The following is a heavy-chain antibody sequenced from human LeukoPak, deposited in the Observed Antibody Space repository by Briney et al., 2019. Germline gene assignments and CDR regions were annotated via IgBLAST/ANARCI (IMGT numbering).Heavy chain of an antibody. D-gene: IGHD6-19*01. CDR3: ARDGYSSGWYPRYYYYGMDV. J-gene: IGHJ6*02. Sequence: ASVKVSCKASGYTLTGYYMHWVRQAPGQGLEWMGWINPNSGGTNYAQKFQGRVTMTRDTSISTAYMELSRLRSDDTAVYYCARDGYSSGWYPRYYYYGMDVWGQGTTVTVSS. CDR1: GYTLTGYY. CDR2: INPNSGGT. V-gene: IGHV1-2*02.